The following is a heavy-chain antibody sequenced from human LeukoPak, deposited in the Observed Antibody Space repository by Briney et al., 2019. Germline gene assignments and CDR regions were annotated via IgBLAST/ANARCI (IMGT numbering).Heavy chain of an antibody. CDR3: ARAASGLYYDFWSGYYSPSYFDY. Sequence: PGGSLRLPCAASGFTFSSYWMHWVRQAPGKGLVWVSRINSDGSSTSYADSVKGRFTISRDNAKNTLYLQMNSLRAEDTAVYYCARAASGLYYDFWSGYYSPSYFDYWGQGTLVTVSS. CDR2: INSDGSST. CDR1: GFTFSSYW. J-gene: IGHJ4*02. D-gene: IGHD3-3*01. V-gene: IGHV3-74*01.